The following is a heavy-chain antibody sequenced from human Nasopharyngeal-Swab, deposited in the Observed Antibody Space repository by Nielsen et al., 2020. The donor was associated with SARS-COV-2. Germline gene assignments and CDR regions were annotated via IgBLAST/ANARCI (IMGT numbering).Heavy chain of an antibody. Sequence: GGSLRPSCSASGFTFNTHAMNWVRRAQGKGRECVSAISRYGDITYYADSVKGRFSIPRDNSKNTLYLQMSSLRPEDTAVYYCVEGVESSSALIPFDYWGQGTLVTVSS. CDR1: GFTFNTHA. D-gene: IGHD6-13*01. CDR2: ISRYGDIT. CDR3: VEGVESSSALIPFDY. V-gene: IGHV3-64D*06. J-gene: IGHJ4*02.